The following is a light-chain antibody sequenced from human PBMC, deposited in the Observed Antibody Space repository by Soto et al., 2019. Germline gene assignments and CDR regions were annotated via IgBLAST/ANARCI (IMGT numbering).Light chain of an antibody. Sequence: SYELTQPPSVSVSPGQTANITCSGGKLGDKYACWYQQRPGQSPVLVIYQHSKRPSGIPERFSGSNSGNTATLTISGTQAMDEADYYCQAWDSSTANVVFGGGTKVTVL. J-gene: IGLJ2*01. V-gene: IGLV3-1*01. CDR1: KLGDKY. CDR2: QHS. CDR3: QAWDSSTANVV.